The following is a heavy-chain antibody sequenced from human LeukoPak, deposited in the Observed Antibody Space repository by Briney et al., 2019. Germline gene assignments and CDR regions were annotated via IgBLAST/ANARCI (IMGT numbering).Heavy chain of an antibody. CDR2: ISRSGSTK. Sequence: PGGSLRLSCAASGFTFSDYNMRWIRQAPGKGLEWVSSISRSGSTKYYADSVKGRFTISRDNAKNSLFLQMNSLRAEDTAVYYCARDSCSLTMCFGYFDHWGQGSLVTVSS. CDR1: GFTFSDYN. CDR3: ARDSCSLTMCFGYFDH. D-gene: IGHD2-2*01. V-gene: IGHV3-11*01. J-gene: IGHJ4*02.